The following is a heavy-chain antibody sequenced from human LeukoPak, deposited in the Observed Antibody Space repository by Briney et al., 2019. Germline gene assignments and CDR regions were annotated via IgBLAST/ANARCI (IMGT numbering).Heavy chain of an antibody. J-gene: IGHJ4*02. CDR3: HIVVVPAAAGGPDY. D-gene: IGHD2-2*01. Sequence: GRSLRLSCAASGFTFSSYAMHWVRQAPGKGLEWVAVISYDGSNKYYADSVKGRFTISRDNSKNTLYLQMNSLRAEDTAVYYCHIVVVPAAAGGPDYWGQGTLVTVSS. V-gene: IGHV3-30*04. CDR2: ISYDGSNK. CDR1: GFTFSSYA.